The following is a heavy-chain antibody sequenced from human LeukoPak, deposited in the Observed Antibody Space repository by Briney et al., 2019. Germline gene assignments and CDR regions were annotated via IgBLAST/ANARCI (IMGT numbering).Heavy chain of an antibody. CDR2: INHSGST. J-gene: IGHJ5*02. CDR1: GESFSGYY. CDR3: ARAERLWFGELLGWFDP. V-gene: IGHV4-34*01. D-gene: IGHD3-10*01. Sequence: SETLSLTCAVYGESFSGYYWSWIRQPPGKGLEWIGEINHSGSTNYNPSLKSRVTISVDTSKNQFSLKLSSVTAADTAVYYCARAERLWFGELLGWFDPWGQGTLVTVSS.